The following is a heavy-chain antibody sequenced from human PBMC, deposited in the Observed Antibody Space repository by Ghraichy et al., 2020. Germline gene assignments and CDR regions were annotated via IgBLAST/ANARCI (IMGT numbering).Heavy chain of an antibody. CDR2: TYYRSKWYY. V-gene: IGHV6-1*01. J-gene: IGHJ4*02. CDR1: GDSVSSNRAA. Sequence: SQTLSLTCGISGDSVSSNRAAWNWFRQSPSRGLEWLGRTYYRSKWYYDYAPSVKSRLTINPDTSKNQFSLQLNSVTPEDTAVYYCVRDLNDGTQTLFDSWGQGTLVTVSS. D-gene: IGHD2/OR15-2a*01. CDR3: VRDLNDGTQTLFDS.